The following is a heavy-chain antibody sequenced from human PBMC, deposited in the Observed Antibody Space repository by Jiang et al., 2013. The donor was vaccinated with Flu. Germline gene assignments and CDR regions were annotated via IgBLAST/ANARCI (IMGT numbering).Heavy chain of an antibody. CDR3: AKDFTSFYDSSGYYYFDY. Sequence: VQLVESGGGLVQPGGSLRLSCAASGFTFSDYAMSWVRQAPGKGLEWVSVISGRDDSTFYADSVKGRFTISRDNSKNTVYLRMNSLRADDTAVYYCAKDFTSFYDSSGYYYFDYWGQG. CDR2: ISGRDDST. D-gene: IGHD3-22*01. V-gene: IGHV3-23*04. J-gene: IGHJ4*02. CDR1: GFTFSDYA.